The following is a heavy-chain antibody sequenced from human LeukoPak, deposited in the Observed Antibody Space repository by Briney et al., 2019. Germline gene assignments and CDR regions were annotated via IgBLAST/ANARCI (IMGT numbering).Heavy chain of an antibody. CDR1: GGSFSGYY. D-gene: IGHD5-18*01. CDR3: ARSRGGYSYGRVFDY. V-gene: IGHV4-34*01. J-gene: IGHJ4*02. CDR2: INHSGST. Sequence: SETLSLTCAVYGGSFSGYYWSWIRQSPEKGLEWIGEINHSGSTNYNPSLKSRVTISVDTSKNQFSLKLSSVTAADTAVYYCARSRGGYSYGRVFDYWGQGTLVTVSS.